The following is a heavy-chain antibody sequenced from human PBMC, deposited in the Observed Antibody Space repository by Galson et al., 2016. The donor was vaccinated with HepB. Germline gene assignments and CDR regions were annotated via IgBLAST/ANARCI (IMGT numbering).Heavy chain of an antibody. CDR2: ISGSGDIT. Sequence: SLRLSCAASGFTSNTYAMSWVRQAPGKGLEWVSSISGSGDITYNADSVKGRFTISRDNPKHTVYLQMNSLRVEDTAVYYCAKGGYYGSGVPWGFDYWGQGTLVTVSS. V-gene: IGHV3-23*01. CDR3: AKGGYYGSGVPWGFDY. J-gene: IGHJ4*02. CDR1: GFTSNTYA. D-gene: IGHD3-10*01.